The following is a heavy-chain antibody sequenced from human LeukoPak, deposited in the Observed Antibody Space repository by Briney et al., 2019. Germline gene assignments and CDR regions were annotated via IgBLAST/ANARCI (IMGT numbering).Heavy chain of an antibody. V-gene: IGHV4-39*01. D-gene: IGHD3-22*01. CDR2: IYYSGST. J-gene: IGHJ3*02. CDR1: GGSISSSSYY. CDR3: ARLGAAGITMIVVCPNDAFDI. Sequence: SETLSLTCTVSGGSISSSSYYWGWIRQPPGKGLEWIGSIYYSGSTYYNPSLKSRVTISVDTSKNQFSLKLSSVTAADTAVYYCARLGAAGITMIVVCPNDAFDIWGQGTMVTVSS.